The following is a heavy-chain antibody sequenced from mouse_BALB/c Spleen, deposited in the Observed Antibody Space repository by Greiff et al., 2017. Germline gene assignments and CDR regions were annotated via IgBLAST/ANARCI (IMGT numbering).Heavy chain of an antibody. D-gene: IGHD1-2*01. Sequence: EVLLVESGGGLVQPGGSRKLSCAASGFTFSSFGMHWVRQAPEKGLEWVAYISSGSSTIYYADTVKGRFTISRDNPKNTLFLQMTSLRSEDTAMYYCAKSTTAKAWFAYWGQGTLVTVSA. CDR2: ISSGSSTI. CDR3: AKSTTAKAWFAY. V-gene: IGHV5-17*02. J-gene: IGHJ3*01. CDR1: GFTFSSFG.